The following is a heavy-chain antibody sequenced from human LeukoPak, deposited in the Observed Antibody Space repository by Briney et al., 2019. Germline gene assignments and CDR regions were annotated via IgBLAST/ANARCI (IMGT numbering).Heavy chain of an antibody. CDR2: INPNSGGT. V-gene: IGHV1-2*02. Sequence: ASVKVSCKASGYTFTGYYMHWVRQAPGQGLEWMGWINPNSGGTNYAQKFQGRVTMTRDTSISTAYMELSSLRSEDTAVYYRATEHLIQSVIDGKYFQHWGQGTLVTVSS. J-gene: IGHJ1*01. CDR1: GYTFTGYY. CDR3: ATEHLIQSVIDGKYFQH. D-gene: IGHD1-1*01.